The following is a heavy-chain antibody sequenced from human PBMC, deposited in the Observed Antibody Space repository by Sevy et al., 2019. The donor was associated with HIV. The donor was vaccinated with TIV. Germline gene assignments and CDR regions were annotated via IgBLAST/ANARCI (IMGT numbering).Heavy chain of an antibody. CDR1: GFTFDDYA. Sequence: GGFLRLSCAASGFTFDDYAMHWVRQAPGKGLEWVSGISWNSGSIGYADSVKGRFTISRDNAKNSLYLQMNSLRAEDSALYYCAKDQYDDIVVVPAGRPVDYYGMDVWGQGTTVTVSS. CDR2: ISWNSGSI. CDR3: AKDQYDDIVVVPAGRPVDYYGMDV. D-gene: IGHD2-2*01. V-gene: IGHV3-9*01. J-gene: IGHJ6*02.